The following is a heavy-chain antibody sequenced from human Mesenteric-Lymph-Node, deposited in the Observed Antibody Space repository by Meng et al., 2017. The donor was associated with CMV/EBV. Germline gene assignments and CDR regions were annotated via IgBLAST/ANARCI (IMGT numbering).Heavy chain of an antibody. CDR1: GGTFSSYA. CDR3: ARAVGATLYYYYAMDV. D-gene: IGHD3-3*01. CDR2: VIPILGSA. J-gene: IGHJ6*02. V-gene: IGHV1-69*10. Sequence: SVKVSCKASGGTFSSYAITWVRQAPGQGLEWMGWVIPILGSASYPQKFQGRVTITAERSTTTAYMELSSLKSEDTAVYYCARAVGATLYYYYAMDVWGQGTTVTVSS.